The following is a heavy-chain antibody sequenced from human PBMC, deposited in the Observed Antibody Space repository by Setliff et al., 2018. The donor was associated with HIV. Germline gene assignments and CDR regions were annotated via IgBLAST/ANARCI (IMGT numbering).Heavy chain of an antibody. J-gene: IGHJ5*02. CDR1: GGSISSYY. V-gene: IGHV4-4*07. D-gene: IGHD6-13*01. CDR2: IYSSGST. Sequence: PSETLSLTCTVSGGSISSYYGSWIRQSAGKGLEWIGRIYSSGSTNYNPSLESRVTMSVDTSKNQFSLRLSSVTAADTAVYYCARDIQAAGTGWFDPWGQGTLVTVSS. CDR3: ARDIQAAGTGWFDP.